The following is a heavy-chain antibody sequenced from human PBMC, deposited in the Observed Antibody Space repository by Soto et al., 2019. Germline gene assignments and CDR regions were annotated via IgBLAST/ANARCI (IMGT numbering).Heavy chain of an antibody. CDR3: ARDSTSGCLDY. CDR1: GFPFISYR. V-gene: IGHV3-48*02. D-gene: IGHD3-22*01. Sequence: GVSLRLSCASSGFPFISYRMNLFLQSPGTGPEWLSYFSSSSITIYYADSGKGRFTISRDNAKNSLYLQMNSLRDEDTAVYYCARDSTSGCLDYWGQGTLVTVS. J-gene: IGHJ4*02. CDR2: FSSSSITI.